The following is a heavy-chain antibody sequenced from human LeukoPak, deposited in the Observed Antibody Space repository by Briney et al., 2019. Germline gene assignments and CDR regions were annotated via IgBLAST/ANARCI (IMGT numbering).Heavy chain of an antibody. CDR2: ISSVGTTI. V-gene: IGHV3-48*03. D-gene: IGHD6-13*01. Sequence: SGESLRLSCEASGFTFTNYAMNWVRQSPGKGLEWVSYISSVGTTIYYADSVKGRFTISRDNAKNSLYLQMSSLSAEDMAVYYCARGILGYYSFDFWGQGTLVTVPS. CDR3: ARGILGYYSFDF. J-gene: IGHJ4*02. CDR1: GFTFTNYA.